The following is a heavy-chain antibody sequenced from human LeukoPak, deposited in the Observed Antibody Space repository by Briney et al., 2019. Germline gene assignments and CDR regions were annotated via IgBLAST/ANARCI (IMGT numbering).Heavy chain of an antibody. J-gene: IGHJ4*02. V-gene: IGHV3-21*01. Sequence: GGSLRLSCAASGFTFSSYSMNWVRQAPGKGLEWVSSISSSSYIYYADSVKGRFTISRDNAKNSLYLQMNSLRAEDTAVYYCARVRRGIYSGYALIGEYDYWGQGTLVTVSS. CDR3: ARVRRGIYSGYALIGEYDY. D-gene: IGHD5-12*01. CDR1: GFTFSSYS. CDR2: ISSSSYI.